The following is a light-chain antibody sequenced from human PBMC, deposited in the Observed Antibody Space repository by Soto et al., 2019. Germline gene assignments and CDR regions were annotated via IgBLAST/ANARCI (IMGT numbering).Light chain of an antibody. CDR2: EDN. CDR3: CSYAGSSTVV. V-gene: IGLV2-23*01. CDR1: SRDVGNYNL. J-gene: IGLJ2*01. Sequence: QSALTQPASVSGSRGQSITISCTGTSRDVGNYNLVSWYQQHPGKAPKLMIYEDNKRPSGVSDRFSGSKSGNTASLTISGLQAVDEADYYCCSYAGSSTVVFGGGTQLTVL.